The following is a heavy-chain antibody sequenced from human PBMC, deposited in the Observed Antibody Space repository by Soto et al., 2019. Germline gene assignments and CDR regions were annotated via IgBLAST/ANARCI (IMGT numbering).Heavy chain of an antibody. CDR2: ISGSGSST. D-gene: IGHD1-26*01. J-gene: IGHJ5*02. CDR3: AKDRAIVGALDP. V-gene: IGHV3-23*01. Sequence: EVQLLESGGGLVQPGGSLRLSCAASGFTFSGYAMSWVRQAPGKGLEWVSAISGSGSSTYYGDSVKGRFTISRDNSKNTLYLKMSSLRAEDTAVYYCAKDRAIVGALDPWGQGTLVTVSS. CDR1: GFTFSGYA.